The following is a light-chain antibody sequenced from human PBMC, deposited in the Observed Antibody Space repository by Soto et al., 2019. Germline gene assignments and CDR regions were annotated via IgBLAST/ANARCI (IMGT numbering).Light chain of an antibody. J-gene: IGKJ1*01. V-gene: IGKV3-15*01. Sequence: EIAMTQSPATLSVSPGERATLSCRASQSVSSNLAWYQQKPGQAPRLLIYGASTRATGIPARFSGSGSGTEFTLTISSLQSEDFAVYYCQQYNNWPPWTFGQGTKVE. CDR1: QSVSSN. CDR2: GAS. CDR3: QQYNNWPPWT.